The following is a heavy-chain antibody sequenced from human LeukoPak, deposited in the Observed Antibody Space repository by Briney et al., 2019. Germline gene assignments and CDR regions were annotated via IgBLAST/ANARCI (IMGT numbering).Heavy chain of an antibody. D-gene: IGHD3-22*01. Sequence: GGSLRLSCVASGVTFRSYAMSWVRQAPGKGLEWVSAISGGGDITFYADSLKGRFTISRDNSKSTLYMQMNSLRGEDTAVYFCAKDSYDSSGSRYDFWGQGTLVTVSS. CDR3: AKDSYDSSGSRYDF. CDR2: ISGGGDIT. V-gene: IGHV3-23*01. CDR1: GVTFRSYA. J-gene: IGHJ4*01.